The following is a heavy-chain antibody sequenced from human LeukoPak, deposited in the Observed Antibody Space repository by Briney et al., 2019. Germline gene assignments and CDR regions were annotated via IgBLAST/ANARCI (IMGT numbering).Heavy chain of an antibody. CDR1: GGTFSSYA. D-gene: IGHD3-9*01. Sequence: GASVKVSCKASGGTFSSYAISWVRQAPGQGLEWMGRIIPILGIANYAQKFQGRVTITADKSTSTAYMELSSLRSEDTAVYYCARDRSYYDILTGLVWVNYFDYWGQGTLVTVSS. CDR3: ARDRSYYDILTGLVWVNYFDY. J-gene: IGHJ4*02. CDR2: IIPILGIA. V-gene: IGHV1-69*04.